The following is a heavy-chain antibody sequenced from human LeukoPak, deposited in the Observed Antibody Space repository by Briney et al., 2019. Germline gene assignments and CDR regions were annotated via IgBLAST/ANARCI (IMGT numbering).Heavy chain of an antibody. Sequence: ASVKVSCKAPGYTFTSYDVNWVRQATGQGLEWMGWMNPNSGNTGYAQKFQGRVTMTRNTSISTAYMELSSLRSEDTAVYYCATTEVGYSGYDGYWGQGTLVTVSS. J-gene: IGHJ4*02. V-gene: IGHV1-8*01. CDR3: ATTEVGYSGYDGY. CDR2: MNPNSGNT. D-gene: IGHD5-12*01. CDR1: GYTFTSYD.